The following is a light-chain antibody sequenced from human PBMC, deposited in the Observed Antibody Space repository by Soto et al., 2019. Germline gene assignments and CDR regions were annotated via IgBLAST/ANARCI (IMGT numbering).Light chain of an antibody. CDR2: DAS. J-gene: IGKJ1*01. CDR3: QQRRYLPVT. V-gene: IGKV3-11*01. CDR1: QSVSSY. Sequence: EIVLTQSPAILSMSPGERATLSCRASQSVSSYFAWYQQKPGQAPRLLIYDASNRATGVPARFSGSGSGTDFTLTISSLEPEDFAVYYGQQRRYLPVTFGQGTKVEIK.